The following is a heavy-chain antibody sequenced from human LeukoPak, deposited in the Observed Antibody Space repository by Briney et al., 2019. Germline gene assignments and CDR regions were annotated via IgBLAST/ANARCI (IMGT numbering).Heavy chain of an antibody. CDR2: ISSSSSYI. CDR1: GFTVSSNY. J-gene: IGHJ3*02. V-gene: IGHV3-21*06. Sequence: GGSLRLSCAASGFTVSSNYMSWVRQAPGKGLEWVSSISSSSSYIYYADSVKGRFTISRDNAKNSLYLQMNSLRAEDTAVYYCARDTYDILTGYYKWAFDIWGQGTMVTVSS. D-gene: IGHD3-9*01. CDR3: ARDTYDILTGYYKWAFDI.